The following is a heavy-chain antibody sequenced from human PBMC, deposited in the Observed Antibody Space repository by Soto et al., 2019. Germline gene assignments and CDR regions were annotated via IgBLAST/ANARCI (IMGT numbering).Heavy chain of an antibody. CDR1: GGSISSGGYS. D-gene: IGHD1-1*01. V-gene: IGHV4-30-2*01. CDR2: IYHSGST. Sequence: SETLSLTCAVSGGSISSGGYSWSWIRQPPGKGLEWIGYIYHSGSTYYNPSLKSRVTISVDRSKNQFSLKLSSVTAADTAVYYCARVLVQAPYYYYYGMDVWGQGTTVTVS. CDR3: ARVLVQAPYYYYYGMDV. J-gene: IGHJ6*02.